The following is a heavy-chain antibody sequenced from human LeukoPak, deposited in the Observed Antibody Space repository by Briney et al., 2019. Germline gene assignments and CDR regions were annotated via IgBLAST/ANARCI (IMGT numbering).Heavy chain of an antibody. CDR1: GFTFSSYW. CDR2: IKQDGSEK. Sequence: GGSLRLSCAASGFTFSSYWMSWVRRAPGKGLEWVANIKQDGSEKYYVDSVKGRFTISRDNAKNSLFLQMNSLRAEDTAVYYCARGPAAGNLLGYWGQGTLVTVSS. V-gene: IGHV3-7*01. D-gene: IGHD6-19*01. J-gene: IGHJ4*02. CDR3: ARGPAAGNLLGY.